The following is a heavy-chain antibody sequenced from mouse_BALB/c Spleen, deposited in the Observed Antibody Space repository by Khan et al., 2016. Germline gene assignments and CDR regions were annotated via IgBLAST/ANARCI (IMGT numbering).Heavy chain of an antibody. CDR2: IYPGDGDT. Sequence: QVQLKQSGAELARPGASVKLSCKASGYTFTSYWMQWVKQRPGQGLEWIGAIYPGDGDTRYTQKFKGKATLTADKSSSTAYMQLSSLASEDSAVYYCARSGDYGAWFAYWGQGTLVTVSA. J-gene: IGHJ3*01. CDR3: ARSGDYGAWFAY. CDR1: GYTFTSYW. D-gene: IGHD2-4*01. V-gene: IGHV1-87*01.